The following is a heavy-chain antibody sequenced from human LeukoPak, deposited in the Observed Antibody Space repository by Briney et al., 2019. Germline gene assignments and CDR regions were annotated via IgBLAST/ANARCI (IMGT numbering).Heavy chain of an antibody. J-gene: IGHJ4*02. CDR1: GGSFSGYY. CDR3: ARGPGWTIAARPLDY. CDR2: INRSGST. Sequence: PSETLSLTCAVYGGSFSGYYWSWIRQPPGKGLEWIGEINRSGSTNYNPSLKSRLTISVDTSKNQFSQRLISVTAADTAVYYCARGPGWTIAARPLDYWGQGALVTVSS. D-gene: IGHD6-6*01. V-gene: IGHV4-34*01.